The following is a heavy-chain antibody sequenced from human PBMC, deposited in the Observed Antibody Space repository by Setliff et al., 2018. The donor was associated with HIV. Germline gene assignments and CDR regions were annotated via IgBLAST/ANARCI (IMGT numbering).Heavy chain of an antibody. J-gene: IGHJ6*03. V-gene: IGHV1-18*01. D-gene: IGHD6-19*01. Sequence: ASVKVSCKASGFPFSSYGISWVRQAPGQGLEWMGWISAYNGKTEYAQNFQGRVTMTTDISTSTAWTSTSTAYMELRSLRSGDTAVYYCASCKAGHYYYYMGVWGKGTTVTVSS. CDR2: ISAYNGKT. CDR3: ASCKAGHYYYYMGV. CDR1: GFPFSSYG.